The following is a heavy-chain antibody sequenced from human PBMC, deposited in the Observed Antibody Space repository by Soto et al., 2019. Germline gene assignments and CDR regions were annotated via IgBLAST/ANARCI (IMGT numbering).Heavy chain of an antibody. Sequence: GASVKVSCKASGYSFTDYHIHWVRQAPGQGLEWLGRINPKSGGTSTAQKFQGWVTLTTDTSIRTASMELTTLTSDDTAIFYSARGDSTDCSNGVCSFFYNHDMDVWG. D-gene: IGHD2-8*01. CDR3: ARGDSTDCSNGVCSFFYNHDMDV. CDR1: GYSFTDYH. J-gene: IGHJ6*02. CDR2: INPKSGGT. V-gene: IGHV1-2*04.